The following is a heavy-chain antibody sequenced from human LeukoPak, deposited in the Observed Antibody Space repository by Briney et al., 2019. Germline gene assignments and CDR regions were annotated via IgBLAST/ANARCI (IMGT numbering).Heavy chain of an antibody. J-gene: IGHJ3*02. V-gene: IGHV4-59*08. CDR1: VVSISSCY. CDR2: IYYSGST. D-gene: IGHD3-22*01. Sequence: SVTLSVTCNASVVSISSCYGKGSRHRPSTGQEKIRYIYYSGSTNYNPSLKSRVTISVDTSKNQFSLKLSSVTAADTAVYYCARHRGITMIVPDAFDIWGQGTMVTVSS. CDR3: ARHRGITMIVPDAFDI.